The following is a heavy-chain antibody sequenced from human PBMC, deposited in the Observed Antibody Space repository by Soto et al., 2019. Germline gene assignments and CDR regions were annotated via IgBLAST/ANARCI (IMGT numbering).Heavy chain of an antibody. Sequence: SETLSLTCAVYGGSFSGYYWSWIRQPPGKGLEWIGEINHSGSTNYNPSLKSRVTISVDTSKNQFSLRMNSMIAADTAVYYCARADPDASVGYWGEGTLVTGSS. V-gene: IGHV4-34*01. CDR1: GGSFSGYY. D-gene: IGHD2-15*01. J-gene: IGHJ4*02. CDR2: INHSGST. CDR3: ARADPDASVGY.